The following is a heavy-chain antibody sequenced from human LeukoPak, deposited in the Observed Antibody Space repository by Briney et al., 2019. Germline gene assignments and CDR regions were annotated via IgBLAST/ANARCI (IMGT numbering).Heavy chain of an antibody. CDR1: GFTFSSYG. J-gene: IGHJ4*02. Sequence: AGGSLRLSCAASGFTFSSYGMHWVRQAPGKGLEWVAVTWYDGSSKYYADSVKGRFTISRDNSKNTLYLQMNSLRAEDTAVYYCARALYCSGGSCYSGGMVYWGQGTLVTVSS. V-gene: IGHV3-33*01. CDR3: ARALYCSGGSCYSGGMVY. CDR2: TWYDGSSK. D-gene: IGHD2-15*01.